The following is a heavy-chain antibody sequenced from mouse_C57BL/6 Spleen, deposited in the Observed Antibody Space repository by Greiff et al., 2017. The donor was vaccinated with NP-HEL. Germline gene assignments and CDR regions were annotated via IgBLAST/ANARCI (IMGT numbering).Heavy chain of an antibody. CDR3: ARWDSNYGGAMDY. J-gene: IGHJ4*01. CDR2: ISSGSSTI. D-gene: IGHD2-5*01. Sequence: EVKVEESGGGLVKPGGSLKLSCAASGFTFSDYGMHWVRQAPEKGLEWVSYISSGSSTIYYADTVKGRFTISRDNAKNTLFLQMTSLRSEDTAMYYCARWDSNYGGAMDYWGQGTSVTVSS. CDR1: GFTFSDYG. V-gene: IGHV5-17*01.